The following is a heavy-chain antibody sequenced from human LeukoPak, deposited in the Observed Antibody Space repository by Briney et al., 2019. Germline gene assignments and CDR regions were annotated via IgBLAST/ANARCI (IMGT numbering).Heavy chain of an antibody. Sequence: GGSLRLSCAASGITFSSSAMSWVRQAPGKGLGWVSAIDGSGQTTYYADSVKGRFTISRDNSKNTLYLQLTSLRVDDTAVYYCTKVATWTYFDSWGQGTLVTASS. CDR3: TKVATWTYFDS. CDR1: GITFSSSA. D-gene: IGHD3/OR15-3a*01. CDR2: IDGSGQTT. J-gene: IGHJ4*02. V-gene: IGHV3-23*01.